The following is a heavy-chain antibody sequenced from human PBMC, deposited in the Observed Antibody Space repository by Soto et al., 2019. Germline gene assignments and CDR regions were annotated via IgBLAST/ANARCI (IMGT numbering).Heavy chain of an antibody. CDR1: GFTFTGSA. CDR3: ARADIVVVPGGYMDV. CDR2: IWYDGSNK. D-gene: IGHD2-2*01. V-gene: IGHV3-33*08. J-gene: IGHJ6*03. Sequence: GGSLRLSCAASGFTFTGSAIHWVRQAPGKGLEWVAVIWYDGSNKYYADSVKGRFTISRDNSKNTLYLQMNSLRAEDTAVYYCARADIVVVPGGYMDVWGKGTTVTVSS.